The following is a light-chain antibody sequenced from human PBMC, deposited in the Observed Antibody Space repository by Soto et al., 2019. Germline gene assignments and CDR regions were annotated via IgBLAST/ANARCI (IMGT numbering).Light chain of an antibody. J-gene: IGKJ1*01. V-gene: IGKV1-8*01. CDR1: QGISSY. Sequence: IRMTHSPSSCSASTGDRVTITFLASQGISSYLAWYQQKPGKAPKLLIYAASTLQSGVPSRFSGSGSGTDFTLTISCLQSEDFATYYCQKYYSYPRTFGQGTKVDIK. CDR2: AAS. CDR3: QKYYSYPRT.